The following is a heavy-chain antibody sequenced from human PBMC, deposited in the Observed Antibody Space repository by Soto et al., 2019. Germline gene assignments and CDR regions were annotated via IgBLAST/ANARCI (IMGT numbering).Heavy chain of an antibody. V-gene: IGHV4-34*01. CDR2: ISQSGNT. D-gene: IGHD6-6*01. CDR3: ARAPKVSGSSQTRPDF. J-gene: IGHJ4*02. CDR1: SGSLSGYY. Sequence: SETLSLTCSIYSGSLSGYYWSWIRQPPGKGLEWIGEISQSGNTNYSPSLKSRVSISIDTSKKQFSLNLASVSAADTAVYYCARAPKVSGSSQTRPDFWGQGTLVTAPQ.